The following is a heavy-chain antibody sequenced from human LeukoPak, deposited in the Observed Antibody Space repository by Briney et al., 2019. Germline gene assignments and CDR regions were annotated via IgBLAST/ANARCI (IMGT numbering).Heavy chain of an antibody. V-gene: IGHV4-59*08. D-gene: IGHD5-12*01. J-gene: IGHJ2*01. Sequence: SETLSLTCTVSGGSISSSYWSWIRQPPGKGLEWIGYIYYTGSTTYNLSLKSRVSISVDTSKNQFSLKLSSVTAADTAVYYCARLVATIGPYWYFDLWGRGTLVTVSS. CDR3: ARLVATIGPYWYFDL. CDR2: IYYTGST. CDR1: GGSISSSY.